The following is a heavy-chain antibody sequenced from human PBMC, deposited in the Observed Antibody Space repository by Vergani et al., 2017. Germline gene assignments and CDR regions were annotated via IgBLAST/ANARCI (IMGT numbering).Heavy chain of an antibody. J-gene: IGHJ4*02. Sequence: QVQLVESGGGVVQPGGSLRLPCAASGFTFSSYGVHWVRQAPGKGLEWVAFRRYDGSNKYYADSVKGRFTISRDNSKNTLYLQMNSLRAEDTVVYYCANLWFGELSGDYFDYWGQGTLVTVSS. CDR3: ANLWFGELSGDYFDY. CDR1: GFTFSSYG. CDR2: RRYDGSNK. V-gene: IGHV3-30*02. D-gene: IGHD3-10*01.